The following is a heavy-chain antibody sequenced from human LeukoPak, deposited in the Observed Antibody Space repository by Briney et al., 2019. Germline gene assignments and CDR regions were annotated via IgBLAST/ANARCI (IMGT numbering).Heavy chain of an antibody. V-gene: IGHV3-23*01. D-gene: IGHD2-2*01. Sequence: GGSLRLSCAASGFTFSSYAMSWVRRAPGKGLEWVSAISGSGGSTYYADSVKGRFTISRDNSKNTLYLQMNSLRAEDTAVYYCAKGEIVVVPAAMDYWGQGTLVTVSS. J-gene: IGHJ4*02. CDR1: GFTFSSYA. CDR2: ISGSGGST. CDR3: AKGEIVVVPAAMDY.